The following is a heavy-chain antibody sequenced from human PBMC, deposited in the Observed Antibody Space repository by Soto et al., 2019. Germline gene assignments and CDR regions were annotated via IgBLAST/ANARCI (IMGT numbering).Heavy chain of an antibody. CDR2: ISSSSSTI. V-gene: IGHV3-48*02. CDR3: ARVVSSSSWYSLDY. J-gene: IGHJ4*02. Sequence: EVQLVESGGGLVQPGGSLRLSCAASGVTFSSYSMNWVRQAPGKGLEWVSYISSSSSTIYYADSVKGRFTISRDNAKNSLYLQMNSLRDEDTAVYYCARVVSSSSWYSLDYWGQGTLVTVSS. CDR1: GVTFSSYS. D-gene: IGHD6-13*01.